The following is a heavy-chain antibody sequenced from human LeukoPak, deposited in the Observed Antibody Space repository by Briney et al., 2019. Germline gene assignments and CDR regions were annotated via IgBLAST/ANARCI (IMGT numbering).Heavy chain of an antibody. CDR1: GYSFTSYW. CDR2: IYPGDSDT. CDR3: ARHYDSSGYLSGGFDH. J-gene: IGHJ4*02. V-gene: IGHV5-51*01. Sequence: GESLKISCKGSGYSFTSYWIGWVRQMPGKGLEWMGIIYPGDSDTRYSPSFQGQVTISADKSISTAYLQWSSLKASDTAIYYCARHYDSSGYLSGGFDHWGQGTLVTVSS. D-gene: IGHD3-22*01.